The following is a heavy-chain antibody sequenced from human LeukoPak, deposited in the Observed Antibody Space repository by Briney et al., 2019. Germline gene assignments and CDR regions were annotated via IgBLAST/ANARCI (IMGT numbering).Heavy chain of an antibody. D-gene: IGHD3-16*01. Sequence: GGSLRLSCGASAFTFSNYAMSWVRQAPGKGLEWVSAISSGGGAPYYADSVKGRFTISRDNSKNTLYLQMNSLRAEDTAVYSCARSRGPTTFGGVHDYWGQGTLVTVSS. CDR2: ISSGGGAP. CDR1: AFTFSNYA. J-gene: IGHJ4*02. V-gene: IGHV3-23*01. CDR3: ARSRGPTTFGGVHDY.